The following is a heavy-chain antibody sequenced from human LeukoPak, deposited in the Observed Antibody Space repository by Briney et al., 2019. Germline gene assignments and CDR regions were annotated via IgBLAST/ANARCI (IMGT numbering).Heavy chain of an antibody. CDR1: DSNIGTYA. D-gene: IGHD6-6*01. V-gene: IGHV3-23*01. J-gene: IGHJ4*02. Sequence: GGSLRLSCGAPDSNIGTYAVTWVRQVPGKGLEWVSGMSGGGLSTYYARSVKGRFTISRDTSKNTFYLEMNSLGADDTALYYCGKDRISGQGGAARILDYWGQGILVTVSS. CDR2: MSGGGLST. CDR3: GKDRISGQGGAARILDY.